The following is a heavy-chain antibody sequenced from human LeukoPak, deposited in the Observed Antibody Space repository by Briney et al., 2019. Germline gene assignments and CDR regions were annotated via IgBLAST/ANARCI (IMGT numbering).Heavy chain of an antibody. V-gene: IGHV1-2*02. D-gene: IGHD2-21*01. CDR1: GYTFTDYY. Sequence: ASVKVSCKASGYTFTDYYVHWVRQAPGQGVEWMGWINPNSGDTNFAQKFQGRVTMTRDTSISAAYMELSRLRSDDTAVYYCARYYSTYYYFDYWGQGTLVTVSS. CDR2: INPNSGDT. CDR3: ARYYSTYYYFDY. J-gene: IGHJ4*02.